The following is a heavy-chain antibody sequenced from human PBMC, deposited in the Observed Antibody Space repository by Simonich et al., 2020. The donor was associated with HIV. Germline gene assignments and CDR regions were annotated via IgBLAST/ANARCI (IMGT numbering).Heavy chain of an antibody. D-gene: IGHD6-19*01. CDR2: IRSKANSYAT. J-gene: IGHJ4*02. CDR3: ARGSVAGPFPTDY. Sequence: EYGGGLVQPGGSLKLSCAASGFTFSGSSMHWVRQASGKGLEWVGRIRSKANSYATTYAASVKGRFTISRDDSKNTAYLQMNSLRAEDTAVYYCARGSVAGPFPTDYWGQGTLVTVSS. CDR1: GFTFSGSS. V-gene: IGHV3-73*02.